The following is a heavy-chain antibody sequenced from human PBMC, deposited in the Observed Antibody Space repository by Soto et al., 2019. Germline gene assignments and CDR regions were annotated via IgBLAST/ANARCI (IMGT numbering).Heavy chain of an antibody. CDR1: GGTFSSYA. D-gene: IGHD3-9*01. Sequence: GASVKVSCKASGGTFSSYAISWVRQAPGQGLEWMGGIFLFFVTANYAQNFQGRVTITADDSTSSAYLGLSSLGSEDTAVYYCARGVGGGEILLRYFDWLYYFDYWGQGTLVTVSS. V-gene: IGHV1-69*13. CDR3: ARGVGGGEILLRYFDWLYYFDY. CDR2: IFLFFVTA. J-gene: IGHJ4*02.